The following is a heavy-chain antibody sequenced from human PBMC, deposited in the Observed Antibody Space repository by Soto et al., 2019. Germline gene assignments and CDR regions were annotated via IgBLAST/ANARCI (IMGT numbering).Heavy chain of an antibody. CDR2: ISGSGGST. Sequence: GGSLRLSCAASGFTFSSYAMSWVRQAPGKGLEWVSAISGSGGSTYYADSVKGRFTISRDNSKNTLYLQMNSLRAEDTAVYYCAKDLVPATAILLFDYWGQGTLVTVSS. V-gene: IGHV3-23*01. J-gene: IGHJ4*02. D-gene: IGHD2-21*02. CDR1: GFTFSSYA. CDR3: AKDLVPATAILLFDY.